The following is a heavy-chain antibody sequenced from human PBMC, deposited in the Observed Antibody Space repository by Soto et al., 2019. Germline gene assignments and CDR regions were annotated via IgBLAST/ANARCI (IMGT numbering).Heavy chain of an antibody. V-gene: IGHV1-18*01. CDR2: ISAYNGNT. CDR3: ASSLLVGYGLEGESD. J-gene: IGHJ4*02. Sequence: QVQLVQSGAEVKKPGASVKVSCKASGYTFTSYGISWVRQAPGQGLEWMGWISAYNGNTNYAQKLQGRVTMTTDTSMSTDYMELRSLRYADTAVYYCASSLLVGYGLEGESDWGQGTLVTVSS. D-gene: IGHD5-18*01. CDR1: GYTFTSYG.